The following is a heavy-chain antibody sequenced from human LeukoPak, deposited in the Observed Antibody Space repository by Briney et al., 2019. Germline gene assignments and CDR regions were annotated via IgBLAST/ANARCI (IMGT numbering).Heavy chain of an antibody. Sequence: SETLSLTCTVSGGSISSYYWSWIRQPPGKGLEWIGYIYYSGSTNYNPTLKSRVTISVDTSKNQFSLKLSSVTAADTAVYYCARSSHGDYWGQGTLVTVSS. V-gene: IGHV4-59*08. J-gene: IGHJ4*02. CDR1: GGSISSYY. D-gene: IGHD2-2*01. CDR2: IYYSGST. CDR3: ARSSHGDY.